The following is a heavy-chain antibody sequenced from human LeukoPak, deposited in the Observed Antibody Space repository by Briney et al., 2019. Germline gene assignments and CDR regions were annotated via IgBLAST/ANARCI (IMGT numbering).Heavy chain of an antibody. CDR1: GYSISSGYY. D-gene: IGHD4-23*01. CDR3: ARGGTVVNLNY. CDR2: MFHSGST. J-gene: IGHJ4*02. V-gene: IGHV4-38-2*02. Sequence: PSETLSLTCTVSGYSISSGYYWGWIRQSPGKGLEWIGSMFHSGSTYYNPSLKSRVSISVDTSKNQFSLKVTSLTAADTAVYYCARGGTVVNLNYWGQGTLVTVSS.